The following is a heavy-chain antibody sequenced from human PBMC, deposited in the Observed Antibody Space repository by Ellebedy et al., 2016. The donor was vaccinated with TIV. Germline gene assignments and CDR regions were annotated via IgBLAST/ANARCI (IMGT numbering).Heavy chain of an antibody. V-gene: IGHV3-53*01. D-gene: IGHD4-17*01. CDR3: AGSPSTGY. J-gene: IGHJ4*02. CDR2: IYSGGST. Sequence: GESLKISCAASGFTVNNNYMSRVRQAPGKGLEWVSVIYSGGSTYYADSVKGRFTISRDNSKNTLYLQMNSLRAEDTAVYYCAGSPSTGYWGQGTLVTVSS. CDR1: GFTVNNNY.